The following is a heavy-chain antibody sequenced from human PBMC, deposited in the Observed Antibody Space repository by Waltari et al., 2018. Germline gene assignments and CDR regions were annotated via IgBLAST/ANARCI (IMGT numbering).Heavy chain of an antibody. D-gene: IGHD2-21*02. J-gene: IGHJ3*02. Sequence: EVQLVESGGGLIQPGGSLRLSCAASGFTVSSNYMSWARQAQGKGLEWVSVIYSGGSTYYADSVKGRFTISRDNSKNTLYLQMNSLRAEDTAVYYCARDGVVTDDNDAFDIWGQGTMVTVSS. V-gene: IGHV3-53*01. CDR1: GFTVSSNY. CDR3: ARDGVVTDDNDAFDI. CDR2: IYSGGST.